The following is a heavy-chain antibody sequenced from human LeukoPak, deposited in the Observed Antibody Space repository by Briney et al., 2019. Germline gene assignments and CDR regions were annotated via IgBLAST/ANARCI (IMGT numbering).Heavy chain of an antibody. D-gene: IGHD3-9*01. CDR2: ISYDGSNK. CDR1: GFTFSSYA. J-gene: IGHJ4*02. V-gene: IGHV3-30*04. Sequence: GGSLRLSCAASGFTFSSYAMHWVRRAPGKGLEWVAVISYDGSNKYYADSVKGRFTMSRDNSKNTLDLQMSNLRDEDTAVYYCARDTIHTGDVGYYFDHWGQGTLVTVSS. CDR3: ARDTIHTGDVGYYFDH.